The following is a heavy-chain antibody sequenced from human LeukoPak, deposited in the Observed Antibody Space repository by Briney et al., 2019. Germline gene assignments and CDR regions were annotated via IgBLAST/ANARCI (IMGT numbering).Heavy chain of an antibody. CDR2: INPNSGGT. CDR1: GYTFTGYY. D-gene: IGHD6-13*01. CDR3: ARDRHRYIAAAGLNWFDP. V-gene: IGHV1-2*02. J-gene: IGHJ5*02. Sequence: ASVKVSCKASGYTFTGYYIHWVRQAPGQGLEWMGWINPNSGGTNYAQKFQGRVTMTRDTSISTAYMELSRLRSDDTAVYYCARDRHRYIAAAGLNWFDPWGQGTLVTVSS.